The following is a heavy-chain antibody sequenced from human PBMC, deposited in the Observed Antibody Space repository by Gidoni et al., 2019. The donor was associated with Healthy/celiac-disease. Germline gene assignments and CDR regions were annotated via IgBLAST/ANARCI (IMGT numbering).Heavy chain of an antibody. J-gene: IGHJ6*03. Sequence: QVQLQQWGAGLLKPSETLSLTCAVYGGSFSGYYWSWIRQPPGKGLEWIGEINHSGSTNYNPSLKSRVTISVDTSKNQFSLKLSSVTAADTAVYYCARRPRKMYSPYYMDVWGKGTTVTVSS. CDR3: ARRPRKMYSPYYMDV. V-gene: IGHV4-34*01. D-gene: IGHD6-13*01. CDR1: GGSFSGYY. CDR2: INHSGST.